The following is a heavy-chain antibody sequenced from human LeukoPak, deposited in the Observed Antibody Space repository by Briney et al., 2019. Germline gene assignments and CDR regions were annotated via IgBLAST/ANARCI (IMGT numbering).Heavy chain of an antibody. Sequence: PGGSLRLSCAASGFTFSSYWMSWVRQAPGKGLEWVANIKQDGSEKYYVDSVKGRFTISRDNAKNSLYLQMNSLRAEDTAVYYCARVPYSTLVPDASPEAEYFQDWGQGTLVTVSS. V-gene: IGHV3-7*01. J-gene: IGHJ1*01. CDR1: GFTFSSYW. D-gene: IGHD2-2*01. CDR3: ARVPYSTLVPDASPEAEYFQD. CDR2: IKQDGSEK.